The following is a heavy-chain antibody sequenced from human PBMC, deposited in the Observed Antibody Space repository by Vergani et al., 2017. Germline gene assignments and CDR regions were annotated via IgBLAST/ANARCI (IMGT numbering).Heavy chain of an antibody. CDR3: AKGRYDSSGYWPDY. J-gene: IGHJ4*02. Sequence: QVQLVESGGGEVQPGRSLRLSCSAAGFPFSDYGVHWVRQAPGKGLEWVSVISYDGNKKNYADSVKGRFTISRDNSKNTLYLQMNSLRAEDTAVYYCAKGRYDSSGYWPDYWGQGTLVTVSS. CDR2: ISYDGNKK. V-gene: IGHV3-30*18. D-gene: IGHD3-22*01. CDR1: GFPFSDYG.